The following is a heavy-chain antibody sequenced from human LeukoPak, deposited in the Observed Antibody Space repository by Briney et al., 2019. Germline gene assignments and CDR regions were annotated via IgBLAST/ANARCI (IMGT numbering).Heavy chain of an antibody. V-gene: IGHV3-74*01. CDR1: GFTFSSYW. CDR3: ASDGYSGLLTGYYGMDV. D-gene: IGHD5-12*01. CDR2: INSDGSST. J-gene: IGHJ6*02. Sequence: GGSLRLSCAASGFTFSSYWMHWVRQAPGKGLVWVSRINSDGSSTSYADSVKGRFTISRDNAKNTLYLQMNSLRAEDTAVYYCASDGYSGLLTGYYGMDVWGQGTTVTVSS.